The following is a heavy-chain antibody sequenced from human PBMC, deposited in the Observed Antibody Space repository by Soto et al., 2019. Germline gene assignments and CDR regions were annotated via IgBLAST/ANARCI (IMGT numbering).Heavy chain of an antibody. Sequence: GASVKVSCKVSGYTLTELSMHWVRQAHGKGLEWMGGFDPEDGETIYAQKFQGRVTMTEDTSTDTAYMELSSLRSEDTAVYYCATDLLAATWRVWFDSWGQGTLVTVSS. CDR2: FDPEDGET. J-gene: IGHJ5*01. CDR1: GYTLTELS. CDR3: ATDLLAATWRVWFDS. V-gene: IGHV1-24*01. D-gene: IGHD2-15*01.